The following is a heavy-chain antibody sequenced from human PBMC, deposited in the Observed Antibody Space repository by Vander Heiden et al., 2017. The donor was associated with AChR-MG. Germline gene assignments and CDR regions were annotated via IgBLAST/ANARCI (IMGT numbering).Heavy chain of an antibody. Sequence: QLQLQESGPGLVKPSETLSLTCTVSGGSISSSSYYWGWIRQPPGKGLEWIGSIYYSGSTYYNPSLKSRVTISVDTSKNQFSLKLSSVTAADTAVYYCARRWRDIVVVPAAIGFDYWGQGTLVTVSS. D-gene: IGHD2-2*02. V-gene: IGHV4-39*01. J-gene: IGHJ4*02. CDR2: IYYSGST. CDR3: ARRWRDIVVVPAAIGFDY. CDR1: GGSISSSSYY.